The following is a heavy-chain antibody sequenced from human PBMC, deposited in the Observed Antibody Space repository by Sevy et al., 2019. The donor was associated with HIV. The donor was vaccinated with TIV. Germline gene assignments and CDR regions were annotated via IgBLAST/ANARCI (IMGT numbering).Heavy chain of an antibody. J-gene: IGHJ3*02. V-gene: IGHV3-21*01. Sequence: GGSLRLSCAASGFTFSSYSMNWVRQVPGKGLEWVSSISSSSSYIYYADSVKGRFTISRDNAKNSLYLQMNSLRAEDTAVYYCARDYYGDYAGEDAFDIWGQGTMVTVSS. CDR2: ISSSSSYI. CDR3: ARDYYGDYAGEDAFDI. D-gene: IGHD4-17*01. CDR1: GFTFSSYS.